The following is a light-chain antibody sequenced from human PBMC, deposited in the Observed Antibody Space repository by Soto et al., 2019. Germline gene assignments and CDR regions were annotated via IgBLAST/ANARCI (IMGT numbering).Light chain of an antibody. V-gene: IGLV2-14*01. J-gene: IGLJ2*01. CDR1: SSGVGAYDY. CDR2: EVS. CDR3: TSHTTSTTLPVV. Sequence: QSALTQPASVSGSPGQSITLSCTGTSSGVGAYDYVSWYQQHPGRAPKLIIFEVSNRPSGVSNRFSGSKSANTASLTISGLQAEDEAHYYCTSHTTSTTLPVVFGGGTKLTVL.